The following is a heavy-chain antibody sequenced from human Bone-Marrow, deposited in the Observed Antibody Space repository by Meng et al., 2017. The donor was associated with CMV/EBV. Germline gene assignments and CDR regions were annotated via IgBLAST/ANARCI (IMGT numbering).Heavy chain of an antibody. V-gene: IGHV3-7*01. CDR1: GFTFSSYW. CDR2: IKQDGSEK. Sequence: GESLKISCAASGFTFSSYWMHWVRQAPGKGLEWVANIKQDGSEKYYVDSVKGRFTISRDNAQNSLYLQMNSLRAEDTAVYYCASRSGSPIDYYYSGMDVWGQGTTVTVSS. CDR3: ASRSGSPIDYYYSGMDV. J-gene: IGHJ6*02. D-gene: IGHD1-26*01.